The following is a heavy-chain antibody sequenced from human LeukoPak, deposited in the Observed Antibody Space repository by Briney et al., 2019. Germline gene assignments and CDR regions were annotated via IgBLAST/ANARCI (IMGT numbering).Heavy chain of an antibody. CDR1: GYTFTSYG. J-gene: IGHJ6*02. CDR2: ISAYNGNT. CDR3: ARELASSGRRVGYYYYGMDV. V-gene: IGHV1-18*01. Sequence: GASVKVSCKASGYTFTSYGISWVRQAPGPGLEWMGWISAYNGNTNYAQKLQGRVTMTTDTSTSTAYMELRSLRSDDTAVYYCARELASSGRRVGYYYYGMDVWGQGTTVTVSS. D-gene: IGHD3-22*01.